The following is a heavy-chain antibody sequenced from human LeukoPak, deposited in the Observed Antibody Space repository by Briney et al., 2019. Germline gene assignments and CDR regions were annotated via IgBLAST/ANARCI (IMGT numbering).Heavy chain of an antibody. CDR1: GYTLTQLS. V-gene: IGHV1-24*01. Sequence: ASVKVSCKVSGYTLTQLSMHWVRQAPGKGLEWMGGFDPEDGETIYAQKFQGRVTMTEDTSTDIAYMELSSLRSDDTAVYYCRTAFRYSSGYSQLRYWGQGTLVTVSS. D-gene: IGHD3-22*01. CDR3: RTAFRYSSGYSQLRY. CDR2: FDPEDGET. J-gene: IGHJ4*02.